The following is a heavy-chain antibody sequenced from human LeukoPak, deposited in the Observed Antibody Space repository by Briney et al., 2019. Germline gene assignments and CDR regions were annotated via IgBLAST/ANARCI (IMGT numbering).Heavy chain of an antibody. V-gene: IGHV3-9*01. CDR1: GFTFDDYA. CDR2: ISWNSGSI. CDR3: AKDRRSGWYYSAFDI. J-gene: IGHJ3*02. Sequence: GRSLRLSCAASGFTFDDYAMHWVRQAPGKGLEWVSGISWNSGSIGYADSVKGRFTISRDNAKNSLYLQMNSLRAEDTALYYCAKDRRSGWYYSAFDIWGQGTMVTVSS. D-gene: IGHD6-19*01.